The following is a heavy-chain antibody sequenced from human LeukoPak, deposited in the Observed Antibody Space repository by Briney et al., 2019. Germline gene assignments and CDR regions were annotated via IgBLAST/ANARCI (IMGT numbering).Heavy chain of an antibody. CDR1: GYTFSNYG. D-gene: IGHD6-19*01. CDR3: ARDRSSSDL. Sequence: ASVKVSCKASGYTFSNYGISWVRQAPGQGLEWMGWIIPHKGNTNYAQKFQGRVTTTRDTSTSTAYMELRSLRSDDTAVYYCARDRSSSDLWGQGTLVTVSS. J-gene: IGHJ5*02. V-gene: IGHV1-18*01. CDR2: IIPHKGNT.